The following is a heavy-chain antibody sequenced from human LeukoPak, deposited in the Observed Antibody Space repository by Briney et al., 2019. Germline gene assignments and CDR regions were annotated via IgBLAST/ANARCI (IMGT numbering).Heavy chain of an antibody. V-gene: IGHV3-7*01. J-gene: IGHJ3*02. D-gene: IGHD3-22*01. CDR3: ARSPGYDSSGYDPDAFDI. CDR2: IKQDGSEK. CDR1: GFTFSDYG. Sequence: PEGSLRLSCAASGFTFSDYGMHWVRQAPGKGLEWVANIKQDGSEKYHVDSVKGRFTISRDNAKNSLYLQMNSLRAEDTAVYYCARSPGYDSSGYDPDAFDIWGQGTMVTVSS.